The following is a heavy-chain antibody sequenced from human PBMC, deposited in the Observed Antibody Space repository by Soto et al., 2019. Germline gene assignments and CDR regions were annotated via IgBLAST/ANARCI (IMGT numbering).Heavy chain of an antibody. J-gene: IGHJ4*02. CDR3: VTLQRSSREVPFDY. Sequence: PGGSLRLSCAASGFTFSSYAMSWVRQAPGKGLEWVSAISGSGGSTYYADSVKGRFTISRDNSKNTLYLQMNSLRAEDTAVYYCVTLQRSSREVPFDYWGQGTLVTVSS. CDR2: ISGSGGST. D-gene: IGHD3-16*01. CDR1: GFTFSSYA. V-gene: IGHV3-23*01.